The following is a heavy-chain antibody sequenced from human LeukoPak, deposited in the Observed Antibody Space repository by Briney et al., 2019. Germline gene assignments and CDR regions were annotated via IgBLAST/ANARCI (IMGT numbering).Heavy chain of an antibody. V-gene: IGHV3-48*03. CDR2: ISSSGSTI. Sequence: GGSLRLSCAASGFTFSSYEMNWVRQAPGKGLEWVSYISSSGSTIYYADSVKGRFTISRDNAKNSLYLQMNSLRAEDTAVYYCANLDSSGYSTFDYWGQGTLVTVSS. D-gene: IGHD3-22*01. J-gene: IGHJ4*02. CDR1: GFTFSSYE. CDR3: ANLDSSGYSTFDY.